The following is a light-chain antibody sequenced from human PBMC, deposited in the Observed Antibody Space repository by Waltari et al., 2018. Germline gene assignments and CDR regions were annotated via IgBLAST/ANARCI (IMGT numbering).Light chain of an antibody. CDR2: DAS. V-gene: IGKV3-11*01. J-gene: IGKJ4*01. CDR1: QSVSSY. Sequence: EIVLTQYPATLSLSPGERATLSCRDSQSVSSYLAWSQQKPGQAPRLLIYDASNRATGIPARFSGSESGTDFTLTISSLEPEDFAVYYCQQRSNWPQVTFGGGTKVEIK. CDR3: QQRSNWPQVT.